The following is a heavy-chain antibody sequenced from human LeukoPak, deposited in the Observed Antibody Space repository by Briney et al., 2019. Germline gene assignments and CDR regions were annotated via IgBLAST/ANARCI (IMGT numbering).Heavy chain of an antibody. CDR3: TTGIRGD. CDR1: GLTVHNAW. V-gene: IGHV3-15*07. Sequence: GSLQISCSASGLTVHNAWMKWVRQAPGEGLDWVGRIASKPDGGATDYAAPVKGRFTISRDDSKNTLNLQMNRLKTEDTAVYYCTTGIRGDWGQGTLVTVSS. J-gene: IGHJ4*02. CDR2: IASKPDGGAT. D-gene: IGHD3-10*01.